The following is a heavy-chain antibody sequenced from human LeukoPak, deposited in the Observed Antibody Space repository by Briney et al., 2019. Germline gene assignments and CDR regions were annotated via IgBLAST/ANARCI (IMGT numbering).Heavy chain of an antibody. CDR1: GDSINSLDL. Sequence: SETLSLTCTVSGDSINSLDLWSWVRQPPGKGLEWIGEMYLSGTTHSNPSVKSRVTISIDKSKNQFFLNLSSVTAADTAVYYCARGHWGLDYWGQGTLVTVSS. CDR3: ARGHWGLDY. V-gene: IGHV4-4*02. CDR2: MYLSGTT. D-gene: IGHD7-27*01. J-gene: IGHJ4*02.